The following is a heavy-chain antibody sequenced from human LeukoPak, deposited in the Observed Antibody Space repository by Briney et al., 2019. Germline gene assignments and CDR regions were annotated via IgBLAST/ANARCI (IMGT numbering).Heavy chain of an antibody. V-gene: IGHV3-9*01. Sequence: GGSLRLSCAASGFTFSSYAMSWVRQAPGKGLEWVSGISWSSGIIGYADSVKGRFTISRDNAKNSLDLQMESLRAEDTAVYYCASRLWFGELLRDYWGQGTLVTVSS. CDR3: ASRLWFGELLRDY. CDR1: GFTFSSYA. CDR2: ISWSSGII. D-gene: IGHD3-10*01. J-gene: IGHJ4*02.